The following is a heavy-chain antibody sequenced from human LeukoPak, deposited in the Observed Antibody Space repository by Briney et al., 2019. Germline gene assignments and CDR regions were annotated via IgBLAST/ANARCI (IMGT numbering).Heavy chain of an antibody. Sequence: ASVKLSCNASGYTFTSYGISWVRQAPGQGLEWMGCISAYNGNTNYAQKLQGRVTMTTDTSTSTAYMELRSLRSDDTAVYYCARDGRLRYFDWPSKSFDYWGQGTLVTVSS. D-gene: IGHD3-9*01. CDR1: GYTFTSYG. J-gene: IGHJ4*02. V-gene: IGHV1-18*01. CDR2: ISAYNGNT. CDR3: ARDGRLRYFDWPSKSFDY.